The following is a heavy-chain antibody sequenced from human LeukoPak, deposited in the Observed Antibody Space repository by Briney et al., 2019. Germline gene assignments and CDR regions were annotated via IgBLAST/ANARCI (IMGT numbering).Heavy chain of an antibody. Sequence: ASVKVSCKASGYTFTGYYIHWVRQAPGQGLEWMGWINPNSGGTNYAQKFQGRVTVTKDTSISTAYMELRSLRSDDTAVYYCARGLVAREDFDYWGQGTLVTVSS. CDR1: GYTFTGYY. J-gene: IGHJ4*02. CDR3: ARGLVAREDFDY. V-gene: IGHV1-2*02. D-gene: IGHD6-6*01. CDR2: INPNSGGT.